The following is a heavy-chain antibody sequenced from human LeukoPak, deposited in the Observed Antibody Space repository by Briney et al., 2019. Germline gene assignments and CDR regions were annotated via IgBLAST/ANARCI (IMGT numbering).Heavy chain of an antibody. CDR3: ARTVDTVATADAFDI. J-gene: IGHJ3*02. Sequence: PSHTLSLTCAVSGYSISSGYYWGWIRQPPGKGLEWIGTIYHSGSTYYNPSLKSRVTISIDTSKNQFSLKLSSVTAADTAVYYYARTVDTVATADAFDIWGQGTMVTVSS. V-gene: IGHV4-38-2*01. CDR2: IYHSGST. CDR1: GYSISSGYY. D-gene: IGHD5-12*01.